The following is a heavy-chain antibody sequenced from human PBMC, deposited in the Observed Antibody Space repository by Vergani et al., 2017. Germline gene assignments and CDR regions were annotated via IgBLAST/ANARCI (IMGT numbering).Heavy chain of an antibody. J-gene: IGHJ1*01. Sequence: QVHLVESGGGVVQPGRSLRLSCVVSGFTSSYYGMHWVRQAPGKGLEWVAVISYDGTQKYYADSVKGRFTISRDNSKSTLYLQMNSLRTEDTAVDYCATKSCGTPGCQIGYFREWGQGTLGTVSS. CDR1: GFTSSYYG. CDR2: ISYDGTQK. CDR3: ATKSCGTPGCQIGYFRE. D-gene: IGHD1-1*01. V-gene: IGHV3-30*03.